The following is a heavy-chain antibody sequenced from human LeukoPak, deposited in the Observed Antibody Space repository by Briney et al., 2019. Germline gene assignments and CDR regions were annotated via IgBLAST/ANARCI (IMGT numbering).Heavy chain of an antibody. CDR2: ISAYNGNT. CDR1: GYTFTSYG. D-gene: IGHD6-25*01. CDR3: ARVAMTTNPPQRPFDY. Sequence: GASVKVSCKASGYTFTSYGISWVRQAPGQGLEWMGWISAYNGNTNYAQKLQGRVTMTTDTSTSTAYMEQRSLRSDDTAVYYCARVAMTTNPPQRPFDYWGQGTLVTVSS. J-gene: IGHJ4*02. V-gene: IGHV1-18*01.